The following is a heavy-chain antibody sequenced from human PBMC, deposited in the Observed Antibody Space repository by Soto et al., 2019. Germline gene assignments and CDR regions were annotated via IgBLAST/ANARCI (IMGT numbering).Heavy chain of an antibody. J-gene: IGHJ5*02. CDR2: IYYSGNT. Sequence: PSETLSLTCTVSGGSFSSSSYHWGWIRQPPGKGLEWVGSIYYSGNTYYNPSLKSRVTISVDTSKNQFSLRLSSVTAADTAVYYCARDSTDRSGKSNWFDPWGQGTLVTVSS. V-gene: IGHV4-39*02. CDR1: GGSFSSSSYH. CDR3: ARDSTDRSGKSNWFDP. D-gene: IGHD2-15*01.